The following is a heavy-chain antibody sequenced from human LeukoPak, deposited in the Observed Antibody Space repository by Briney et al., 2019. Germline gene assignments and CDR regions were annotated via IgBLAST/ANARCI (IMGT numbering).Heavy chain of an antibody. CDR1: GFTFSSCG. D-gene: IGHD2-15*01. V-gene: IGHV3-30*03. CDR3: ARWVVTAADIDY. CDR2: ISYDGSEK. Sequence: GTSLRLSCAASGFTFSSCGMHWVRQAPGKGLEWVAVISYDGSEKYYADSVKGRFTISRDNSKNTLYLQMNGLRPEDTAVYYCARWVVTAADIDYWGQGTLVIVSS. J-gene: IGHJ4*02.